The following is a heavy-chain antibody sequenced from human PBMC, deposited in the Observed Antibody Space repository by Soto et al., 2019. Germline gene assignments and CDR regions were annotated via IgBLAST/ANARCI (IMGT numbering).Heavy chain of an antibody. CDR2: IRSKANSYAT. D-gene: IGHD5-18*01. CDR1: GFTFSGSA. CDR3: RVDTAINY. V-gene: IGHV3-73*01. J-gene: IGHJ4*02. Sequence: GGSLRLSCAASGFTFSGSAMHWVRPASGEGLGWVGRIRSKANSYATAYAASVKGRFTISRDDSKNTAYLQMNSLKAEDTGVYYGRVDTAINYWGQGTLVTVSS.